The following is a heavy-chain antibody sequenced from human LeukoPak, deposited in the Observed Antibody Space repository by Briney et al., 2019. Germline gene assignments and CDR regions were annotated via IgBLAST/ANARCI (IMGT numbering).Heavy chain of an antibody. CDR2: INPNSGDT. D-gene: IGHD1-26*01. J-gene: IGHJ3*02. Sequence: ASVNVSCKASGYTFTGYYLNWVRQAPGQGPEWMGWINPNSGDTNCAQKFQARVTMTRDTSISTAYMELSRLRSDDTAIYFCSRSPGYSGSQYDALEIWGQGTMVTVSS. CDR3: SRSPGYSGSQYDALEI. V-gene: IGHV1-2*02. CDR1: GYTFTGYY.